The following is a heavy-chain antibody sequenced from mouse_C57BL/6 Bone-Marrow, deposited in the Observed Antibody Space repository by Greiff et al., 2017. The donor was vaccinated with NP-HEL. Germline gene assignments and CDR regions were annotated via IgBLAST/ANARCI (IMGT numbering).Heavy chain of an antibody. V-gene: IGHV1-81*01. Sequence: QVQLQQSGAELARPGASVKLSCKASGYTFTSYGISWVKQRTGQGLEWIGEIYPRSGNTYYNEKFKGKATLTADKSSSTAYMELRSLTSEDSAFYFCARSGYGSDWYFDVWGTGTTVTVSS. D-gene: IGHD1-1*01. CDR1: GYTFTSYG. CDR3: ARSGYGSDWYFDV. J-gene: IGHJ1*03. CDR2: IYPRSGNT.